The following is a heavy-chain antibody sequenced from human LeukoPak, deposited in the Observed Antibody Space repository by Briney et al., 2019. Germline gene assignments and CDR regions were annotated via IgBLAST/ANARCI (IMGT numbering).Heavy chain of an antibody. V-gene: IGHV4-38-2*02. CDR3: ASNLFSNFDY. D-gene: IGHD1-14*01. J-gene: IGHJ4*02. CDR1: GYSISSGYY. Sequence: SETLSLTCTVSGYSISSGYYWGWIRQPPGKGLEWIGSIYHSGSTYYNPSLKSRVTISVDTSKNQFSLKLSSVTAADTAVYYCASNLFSNFDYWGQGTLVTVSS. CDR2: IYHSGST.